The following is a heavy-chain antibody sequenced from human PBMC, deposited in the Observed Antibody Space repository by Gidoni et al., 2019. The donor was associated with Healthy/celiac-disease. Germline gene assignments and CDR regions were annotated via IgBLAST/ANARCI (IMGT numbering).Heavy chain of an antibody. Sequence: QVQLVQSGAEVKKPGSSVKVSCKASGGTFSSYAISWVRQAPGQGLEWMGGIIPIFGTANYAQKFQGRVTITADESTSTAYMELSSLRSEDTAVYYCARGLRYYYDSSGYMRENWFDPWGQGTLVTVSS. CDR2: IIPIFGTA. CDR1: GGTFSSYA. CDR3: ARGLRYYYDSSGYMRENWFDP. J-gene: IGHJ5*02. D-gene: IGHD3-22*01. V-gene: IGHV1-69*01.